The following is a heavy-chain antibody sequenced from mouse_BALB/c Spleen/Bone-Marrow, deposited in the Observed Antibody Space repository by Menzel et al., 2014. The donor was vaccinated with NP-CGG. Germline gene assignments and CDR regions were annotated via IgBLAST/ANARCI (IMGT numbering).Heavy chain of an antibody. CDR3: ARGGNYAWFAY. CDR2: ISSGSSTI. CDR1: GFTFSSFG. J-gene: IGHJ3*01. V-gene: IGHV5-17*02. D-gene: IGHD2-1*01. Sequence: DVMLVESGGGLVQPGGSRKLSCAASGFTFSSFGMHWVRQAPEKGLEWVAYISSGSSTIYYADTVKGRFTISRDNPKNTLFLQMTSLRSGDTAMYYCARGGNYAWFAYWGQGTLVTVSA.